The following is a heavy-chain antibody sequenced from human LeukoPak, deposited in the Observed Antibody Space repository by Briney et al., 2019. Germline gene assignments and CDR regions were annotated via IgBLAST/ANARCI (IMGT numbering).Heavy chain of an antibody. Sequence: SETLSLTCTVSGGSISRSSYYWGWIRQPPGKGLEWIGSIYYSGSTYYNPSLKSRVTISVDTSKNQFSLKLSSVTAADTAVYYCASCNSYYDFWSGYSNWFDPWGQGTLVTVSS. CDR3: ASCNSYYDFWSGYSNWFDP. V-gene: IGHV4-39*01. J-gene: IGHJ5*02. D-gene: IGHD3-3*01. CDR2: IYYSGST. CDR1: GGSISRSSYY.